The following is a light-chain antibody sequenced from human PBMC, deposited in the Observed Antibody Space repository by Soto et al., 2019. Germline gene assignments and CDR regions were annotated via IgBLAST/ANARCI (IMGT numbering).Light chain of an antibody. Sequence: ETVMTQSPATLSVSPGERATLSCRASQSVSSNLAWYQQKPGQAPRLLIYGASTRATGIPARFSGSGSGTEFTLTISSLQTDDFATYYCQQYNSYSSWTFGQGTKVDIK. CDR2: GAS. CDR3: QQYNSYSSWT. CDR1: QSVSSN. J-gene: IGKJ1*01. V-gene: IGKV3-15*01.